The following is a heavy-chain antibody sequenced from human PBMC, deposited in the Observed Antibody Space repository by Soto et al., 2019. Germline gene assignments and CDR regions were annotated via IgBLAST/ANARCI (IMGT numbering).Heavy chain of an antibody. Sequence: WAWQAPGQGLEWLGRTYYRSKWYNDYAVSVKSRITINPDTSKNQFSLQLNSVTPEDTAVYYCARVYSRNNWFDPWGQGTLVTVSS. J-gene: IGHJ5*02. V-gene: IGHV6-1*01. CDR3: ARVYSRNNWFDP. D-gene: IGHD6-13*01. CDR2: TYYRSKWYN.